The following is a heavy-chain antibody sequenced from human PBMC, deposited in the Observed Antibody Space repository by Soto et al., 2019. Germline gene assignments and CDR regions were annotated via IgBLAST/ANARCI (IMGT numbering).Heavy chain of an antibody. J-gene: IGHJ4*02. V-gene: IGHV3-15*07. CDR3: ASEPTYSVYAPEAT. CDR2: IKSKAEGGAT. CDR1: GFPFSHAW. Sequence: EVQLVESGGGLVKPGGSLTLSCTTSGFPFSHAWMNWVRQFPGSGLEWVGLIKSKAEGGATDYAAPAKGRFTISREDSKSTVFLQMDSLKTEDTAVYYCASEPTYSVYAPEATWGQGALVTVAS. D-gene: IGHD5-12*01.